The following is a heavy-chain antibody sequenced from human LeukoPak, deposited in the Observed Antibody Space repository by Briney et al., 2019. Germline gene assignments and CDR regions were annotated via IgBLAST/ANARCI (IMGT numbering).Heavy chain of an antibody. J-gene: IGHJ5*02. CDR1: GFTFSNAY. CDR2: IKNKTNGGTT. CDR3: TTRMVGVTTWFGT. V-gene: IGHV3-15*01. D-gene: IGHD1-26*01. Sequence: GGSLRLSCAASGFTFSNAYMSWVRQAPGKGLEWVGRIKNKTNGGTTHYPAPVKGRFTISRNDTKNTLYLQINSRITEDTAVYYSTTRMVGVTTWFGTWGQEGLVTVSS.